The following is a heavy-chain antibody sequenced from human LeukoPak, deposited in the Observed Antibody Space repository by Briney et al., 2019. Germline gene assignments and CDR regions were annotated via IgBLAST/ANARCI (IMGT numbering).Heavy chain of an antibody. CDR3: ARADIVVVPAAMPLLNWFDP. V-gene: IGHV1-69*06. CDR2: IIPIFGTA. D-gene: IGHD2-2*01. J-gene: IGHJ5*02. Sequence: ASVKVSCKASGGTFSSYAISWVRQAPGQGLEWMGGIIPIFGTANYAQKFQGRVTITADKSTSTAYMELSSLRSEDTAVYYCARADIVVVPAAMPLLNWFDPWGQGTLVTVSS. CDR1: GGTFSSYA.